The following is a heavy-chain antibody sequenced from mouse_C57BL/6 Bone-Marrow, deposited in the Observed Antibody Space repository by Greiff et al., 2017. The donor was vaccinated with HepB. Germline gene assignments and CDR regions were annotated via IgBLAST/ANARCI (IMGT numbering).Heavy chain of an antibody. Sequence: VKLVESGAELARPGASVKLSCKASGYTFTSYGISWVKQRTGQGLEWIGEIYPRSGNTYYNEKFKGKATLTADKSSSTAYMELRSLTSEDSAVYFCARFITTVVGYYAMDYWGQGTSVTVSS. CDR3: ARFITTVVGYYAMDY. CDR1: GYTFTSYG. CDR2: IYPRSGNT. D-gene: IGHD1-1*01. J-gene: IGHJ4*01. V-gene: IGHV1-81*01.